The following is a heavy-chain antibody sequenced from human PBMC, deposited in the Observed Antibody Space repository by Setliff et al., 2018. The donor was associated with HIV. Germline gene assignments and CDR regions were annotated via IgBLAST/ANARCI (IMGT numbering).Heavy chain of an antibody. CDR2: INTGNGNT. Sequence: VASVKVSCKASGYTFTKYAMHWVRQAPGQRLEWMGWINTGNGNTKYSQKFQGRVTITRDTSASTVYMHMSSLRSEDTAVYYCARAPHKAQFLEWLRTYFDYWGQGTLVTVSS. CDR1: GYTFTKYA. CDR3: ARAPHKAQFLEWLRTYFDY. J-gene: IGHJ4*02. V-gene: IGHV1-3*04. D-gene: IGHD3-3*01.